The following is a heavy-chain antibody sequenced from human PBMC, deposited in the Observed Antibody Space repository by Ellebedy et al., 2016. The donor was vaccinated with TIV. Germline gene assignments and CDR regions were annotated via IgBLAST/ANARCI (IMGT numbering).Heavy chain of an antibody. Sequence: ASVKVSCXASGYTFTGYYMHWVRQAPGQGLEWMGIINPSGGSTSYAQKFQGRVTMTRDTSTSTVYMELSSLRSEDTAVYYCARGEYYYDSSGYVDYWGQGTLVTVSS. J-gene: IGHJ4*02. D-gene: IGHD3-22*01. CDR1: GYTFTGYY. V-gene: IGHV1-46*01. CDR3: ARGEYYYDSSGYVDY. CDR2: INPSGGST.